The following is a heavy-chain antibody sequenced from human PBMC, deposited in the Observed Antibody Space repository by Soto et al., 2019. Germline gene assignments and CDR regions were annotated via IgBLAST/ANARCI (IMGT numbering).Heavy chain of an antibody. Sequence: SETLSLTCAVYGGSFSGYYWSWIRQPPGKGLEWIGEINHSGSTNYNPSLKSRVTISVDTSKNQFSLKLSSVTAADTAVYYCARSGGSGSYYPSYYYYGMDVWGQGTTVTVSS. J-gene: IGHJ6*02. CDR2: INHSGST. CDR3: ARSGGSGSYYPSYYYYGMDV. CDR1: GGSFSGYY. D-gene: IGHD3-10*01. V-gene: IGHV4-34*01.